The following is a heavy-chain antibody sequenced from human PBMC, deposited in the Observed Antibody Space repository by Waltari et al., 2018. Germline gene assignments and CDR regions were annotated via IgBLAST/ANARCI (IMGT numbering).Heavy chain of an antibody. CDR3: ARLDNYDSGSYGFDW. CDR1: GGSISSSRYY. Sequence: QLQLQESGPGLVKPSETLSLTCTVSGGSISSSRYYWGWIRQPPGKGLEWIGSIFYSGSTCYTPSLKSRVTMAVDTSKNQFSLRLTSVTAADTAVYYCARLDNYDSGSYGFDWWGQGTLVTVSS. J-gene: IGHJ4*02. V-gene: IGHV4-39*01. D-gene: IGHD3-10*01. CDR2: IFYSGST.